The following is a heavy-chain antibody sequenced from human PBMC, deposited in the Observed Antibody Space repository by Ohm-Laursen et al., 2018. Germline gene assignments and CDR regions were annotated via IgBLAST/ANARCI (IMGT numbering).Heavy chain of an antibody. CDR3: ARGTGVNEGDY. CDR2: IWHDGSNK. CDR1: GFSFSRYG. V-gene: IGHV3-33*01. J-gene: IGHJ4*02. D-gene: IGHD1-1*01. Sequence: SLRLSCAASAASGFSFSRYGMHWVRQAPGKGLEWVAVIWHDGSNKFYADSVKGRFTISRDSSKNTLYLQMNSLRAEDTAVYYCARGTGVNEGDYWGQGTLVTVSS.